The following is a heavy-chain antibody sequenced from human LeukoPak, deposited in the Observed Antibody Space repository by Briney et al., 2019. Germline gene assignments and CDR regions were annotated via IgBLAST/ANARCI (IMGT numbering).Heavy chain of an antibody. CDR2: ISSSGAST. D-gene: IGHD6-19*01. CDR1: GFIFRNNA. V-gene: IGHV3-23*01. J-gene: IGHJ4*02. Sequence: GGSLRLSCGASGFIFRNNAMSWVRQGPERRLEWVSAISSSGASTYYADSVKGRFTISRDDSKNTLYLQMNSLTAEDTAVYYCAKNPNRSGWYQDYWGQGTLVTVSS. CDR3: AKNPNRSGWYQDY.